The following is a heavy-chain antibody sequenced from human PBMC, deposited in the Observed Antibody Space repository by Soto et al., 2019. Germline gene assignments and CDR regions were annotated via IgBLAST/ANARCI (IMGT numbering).Heavy chain of an antibody. Sequence: EVQLVESGGGLVQPGGSLRLSCAASGFTFSSYEMNWVRQAPGKGLEWVSYISSSGSTINYADSVKGRFTISRDNAKNSLYLQMNSLRAEDTAVYYCARAGSGYSYGYWGQGTLVTVSS. V-gene: IGHV3-48*03. D-gene: IGHD5-18*01. CDR2: ISSSGSTI. CDR3: ARAGSGYSYGY. CDR1: GFTFSSYE. J-gene: IGHJ4*02.